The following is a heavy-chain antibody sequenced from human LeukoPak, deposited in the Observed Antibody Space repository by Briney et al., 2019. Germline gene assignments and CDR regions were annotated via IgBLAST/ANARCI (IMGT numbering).Heavy chain of an antibody. Sequence: VKVSCKASGYTFTSYGISWVRQAPGQGLEWMGWISAYNGNTNYAQKLQGRVTITTDTSTSTAYMELRSLRSDDTAVYYCARANDFWSGHRNYYFDYWGQGTLVTVSS. J-gene: IGHJ4*02. CDR1: GYTFTSYG. D-gene: IGHD3-3*01. CDR3: ARANDFWSGHRNYYFDY. V-gene: IGHV1-18*01. CDR2: ISAYNGNT.